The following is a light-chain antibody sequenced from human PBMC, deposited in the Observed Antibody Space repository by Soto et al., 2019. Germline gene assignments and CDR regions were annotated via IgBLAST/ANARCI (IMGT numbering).Light chain of an antibody. J-gene: IGKJ4*01. CDR1: QDISSL. Sequence: DIQMTQSPSSVSASIGDRVTITCRASQDISSLLAWYQQKPGKAPKLLIYGASTLQSGVPSRFSGSGSGTHFTLTISSLQTEDFATYFCQQADSFPLTFGGGTKVEIK. CDR2: GAS. V-gene: IGKV1D-12*01. CDR3: QQADSFPLT.